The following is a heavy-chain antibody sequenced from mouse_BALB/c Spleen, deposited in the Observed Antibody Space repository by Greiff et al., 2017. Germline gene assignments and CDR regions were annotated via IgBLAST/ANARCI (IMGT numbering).Heavy chain of an antibody. J-gene: IGHJ3*01. Sequence: EVHLVESGGGLVQPGGSLRLSCATSGFTFTDYYMSWVRQPPGKALEWLGFIRNKANGYTTEYSASVKGRFTISRDNSQSILYLQMNTLRAEDSATYYCAREGPAWFAYWGQGTLVTVSA. CDR1: GFTFTDYY. V-gene: IGHV7-3*02. CDR2: IRNKANGYTT. CDR3: AREGPAWFAY.